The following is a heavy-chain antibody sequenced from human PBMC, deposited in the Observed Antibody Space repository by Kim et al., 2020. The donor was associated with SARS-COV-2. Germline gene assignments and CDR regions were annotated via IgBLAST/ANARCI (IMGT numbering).Heavy chain of an antibody. J-gene: IGHJ4*02. CDR1: GFTFSNAW. CDR2: IKSKTDGGTT. Sequence: GGSLRLSCAASGFTFSNAWMSWVRQAPGKGLEWVGRIKSKTDGGTTDYAAPVKGRFTISRDDSKNTLYLQMNSLKTEDTAVYYCTTAGSDWNYGETSGYWGQGTLVTVSS. D-gene: IGHD1-7*01. CDR3: TTAGSDWNYGETSGY. V-gene: IGHV3-15*01.